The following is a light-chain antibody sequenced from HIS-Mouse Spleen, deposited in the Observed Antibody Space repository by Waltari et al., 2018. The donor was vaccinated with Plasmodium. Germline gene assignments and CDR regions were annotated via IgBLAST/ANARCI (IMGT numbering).Light chain of an antibody. V-gene: IGKV2-29*03. Sequence: DIVMTQTPLSLSVTPGQPASISCKSSQSLLHSDGKTYWYWYLQKPGQSPQLLIYEVPSRFSGVPDRFSGSGSGTDFTLKISRVEAEDVGVYYCMQGIHLLRTFGQGTKVEIK. J-gene: IGKJ1*01. CDR3: MQGIHLLRT. CDR2: EVP. CDR1: QSLLHSDGKTY.